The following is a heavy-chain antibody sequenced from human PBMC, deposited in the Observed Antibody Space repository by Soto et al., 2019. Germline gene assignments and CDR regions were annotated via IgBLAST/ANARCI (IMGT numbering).Heavy chain of an antibody. Sequence: QVQLVESGGGVVQPGRSLRLSCAVSGFTVSTYGMHWVRQAPGKGLEWVAVISRDGGTKYYADSVKDLFTISRDNSRNTLCVKMNSLRGDDMAVYYCTGEVASGYWGQGTLVVVSS. V-gene: IGHV3-30*03. CDR1: GFTVSTYG. J-gene: IGHJ4*02. D-gene: IGHD2-8*02. CDR3: TGEVASGY. CDR2: ISRDGGTK.